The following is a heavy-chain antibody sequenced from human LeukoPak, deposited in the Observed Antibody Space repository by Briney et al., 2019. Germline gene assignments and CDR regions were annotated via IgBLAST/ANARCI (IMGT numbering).Heavy chain of an antibody. Sequence: GSLRLSCAASGFTFSDYYMSWIRQAPGKGLEWVSYISSSSSYTNYADSVKGRFTISRDNAQNSLYLQMNSLRAEDTAVYYCARGGDSSGNPYWGQGTLVTVSS. V-gene: IGHV3-11*06. CDR1: GFTFSDYY. J-gene: IGHJ4*02. D-gene: IGHD3-22*01. CDR2: ISSSSSYT. CDR3: ARGGDSSGNPY.